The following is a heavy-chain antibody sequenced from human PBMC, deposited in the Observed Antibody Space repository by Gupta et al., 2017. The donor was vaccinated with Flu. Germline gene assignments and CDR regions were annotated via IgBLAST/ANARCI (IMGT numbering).Heavy chain of an antibody. CDR3: AKDPYYYGSGNYFGRGDLDY. CDR2: ISYDGSNK. J-gene: IGHJ4*02. V-gene: IGHV3-30*18. D-gene: IGHD3-10*01. Sequence: VRQAPGKGLEWVAVISYDGSNKYYADSVKGRFTISRDNSKNTLYLQMNSLRAEDTAVYYCAKDPYYYGSGNYFGRGDLDYWGQGTLVTVSS.